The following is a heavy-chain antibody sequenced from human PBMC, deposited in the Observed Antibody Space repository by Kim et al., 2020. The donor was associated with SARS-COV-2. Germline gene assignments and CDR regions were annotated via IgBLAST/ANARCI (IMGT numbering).Heavy chain of an antibody. D-gene: IGHD2-15*01. Sequence: GGSLRLSCSASGFTFSSYAMHWVRQAPGKGLEYVSSISSNGGSTYYADSVKGRFTISRDNSKNTLYLQMSSLRAEDTAVYYCVKDFDIVVVVAASFDYWGQGTLVTVSS. CDR3: VKDFDIVVVVAASFDY. CDR2: ISSNGGST. J-gene: IGHJ4*02. CDR1: GFTFSSYA. V-gene: IGHV3-64D*09.